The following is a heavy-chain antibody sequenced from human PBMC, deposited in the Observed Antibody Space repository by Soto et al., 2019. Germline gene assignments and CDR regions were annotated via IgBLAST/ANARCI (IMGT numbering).Heavy chain of an antibody. CDR3: ARDGPMECSSTSCFNWFDP. D-gene: IGHD2-2*01. Sequence: EVQLVESGGGVVRPGGSLRLSCAASGFTFDDYGMSWVRQAPGKGLEWVSGINWNGGSTGYADSVKGRFTISRDNAKNSLYLQINSLRAEDTALYHCARDGPMECSSTSCFNWFDPWGQGTLVTVSS. CDR1: GFTFDDYG. J-gene: IGHJ5*02. V-gene: IGHV3-20*01. CDR2: INWNGGST.